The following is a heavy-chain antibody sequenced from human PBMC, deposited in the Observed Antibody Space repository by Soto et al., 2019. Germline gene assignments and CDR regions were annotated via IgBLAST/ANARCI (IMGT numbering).Heavy chain of an antibody. D-gene: IGHD1-26*01. CDR3: AIASPFRGSIDY. V-gene: IGHV3-30*03. CDR1: GFTFSSYG. CDR2: ISYDGSNK. Sequence: QVQLVESGGGVVQPGRSLRLSCAASGFTFSSYGMHWVRQAPGKGLEWVAVISYDGSNKYYADSVKGRFTISRDNSKNVLYLQMNSLRAEDAAVYYCAIASPFRGSIDYWGQGTLVTVSS. J-gene: IGHJ4*02.